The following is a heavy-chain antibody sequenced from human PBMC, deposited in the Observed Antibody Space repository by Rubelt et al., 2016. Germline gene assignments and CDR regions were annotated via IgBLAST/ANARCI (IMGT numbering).Heavy chain of an antibody. CDR2: IDPSDSYT. CDR1: GYSFTSYW. CDR3: AIYDFWSGYYLDY. Sequence: EVQLVQSGAEVKKPGESLRISCKGSGYSFTSYWFSWVRQMPGKGLEWMGRIDPSDSYTNYSPSFQGHVTIAADKSISTAYLQWSSLKASDTAMYYCAIYDFWSGYYLDYWGQGTLVTVSS. D-gene: IGHD3-3*01. J-gene: IGHJ4*02. V-gene: IGHV5-10-1*03.